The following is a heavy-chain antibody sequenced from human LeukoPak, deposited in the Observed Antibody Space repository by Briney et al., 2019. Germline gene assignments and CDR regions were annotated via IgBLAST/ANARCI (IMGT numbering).Heavy chain of an antibody. Sequence: SETLSLTCTVSGGSISSYYWSWIRQPPGKGLEWIGYIYYSGSTNYNPSLKSRVTISVDTSKNQFSLQLSSVTAADTAVYYCARAGYSGYDFYFDYWGQGTLVTVSS. CDR2: IYYSGST. CDR1: GGSISSYY. CDR3: ARAGYSGYDFYFDY. J-gene: IGHJ4*02. D-gene: IGHD5-12*01. V-gene: IGHV4-59*01.